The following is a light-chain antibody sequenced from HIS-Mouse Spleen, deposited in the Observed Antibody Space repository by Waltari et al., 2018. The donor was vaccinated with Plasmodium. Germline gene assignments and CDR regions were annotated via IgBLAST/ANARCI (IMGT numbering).Light chain of an antibody. J-gene: IGLJ2*01. V-gene: IGLV4-69*01. CDR1: SGHSSYA. Sequence: QLVLTQSPSASASLGASVKLTCTLSSGHSSYAIAWHQQQPEKGPRYLMKLNSDGSHSKGDGIPDLFSGSSSGAERYLTISSLQSEDEADYYCQAWDSSVVFGGGTKLTVL. CDR2: LNSDGSH. CDR3: QAWDSSVV.